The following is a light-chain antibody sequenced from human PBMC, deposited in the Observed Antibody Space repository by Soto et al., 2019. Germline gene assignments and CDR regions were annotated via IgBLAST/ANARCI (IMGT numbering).Light chain of an antibody. Sequence: DIVMTQSPLSLPVTPGEPASISCRSSQSLLHSNGKKYMDWYLQKPGQSPQLLIYLGSNRASGVPDRFSASGSGTDFTLKISRLEAEDVGVYYCMQALQTPITFGQGTRLEIK. CDR3: MQALQTPIT. CDR2: LGS. J-gene: IGKJ5*01. V-gene: IGKV2-28*01. CDR1: QSLLHSNGKKY.